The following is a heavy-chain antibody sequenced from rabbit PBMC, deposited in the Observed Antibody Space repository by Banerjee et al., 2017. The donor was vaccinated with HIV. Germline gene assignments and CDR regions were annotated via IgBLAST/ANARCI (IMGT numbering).Heavy chain of an antibody. V-gene: IGHV1S45*01. J-gene: IGHJ6*01. D-gene: IGHD4-1*01. CDR3: ARDLAGVTGWNFGL. CDR2: INTSSGNT. Sequence: QEQLEESGGDLVKPVGSLALTRKASGLDFSSSDWICWVRQAPGKGLESIACINTSSGNTVYASWAKGRFTISKTSSTTVTLQMTSLTAADTATYFCARDLAGVTGWNFGLWGPGTLVTVS. CDR1: GLDFSSSDW.